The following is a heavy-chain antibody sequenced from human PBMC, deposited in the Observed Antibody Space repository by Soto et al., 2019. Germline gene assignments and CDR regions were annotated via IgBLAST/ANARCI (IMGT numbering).Heavy chain of an antibody. CDR1: GFTSGNYW. CDR2: IKQDGGET. V-gene: IGHV3-7*01. CDR3: ARGQLLKFDAFDL. J-gene: IGHJ3*01. D-gene: IGHD2-2*01. Sequence: HPGGSLRLSCAASGFTSGNYWMSWDRQAPGKGLEWVANIKQDGGETYYVDSVKGRFAISRDNAKNSLYLQMNSLRADDTALYYRARGQLLKFDAFDLWGQGTVVTVSS.